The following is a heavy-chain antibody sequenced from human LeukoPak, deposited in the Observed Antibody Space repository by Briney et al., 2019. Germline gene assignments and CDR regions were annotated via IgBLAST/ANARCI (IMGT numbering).Heavy chain of an antibody. J-gene: IGHJ4*02. CDR1: GGSISSYY. CDR2: VFYSGST. D-gene: IGHD3-16*01. Sequence: SETLSLTRTVSGGSISSYYWSWIRQPPGKGLEWIGYVFYSGSTNYNPSLKSRVTISVDTSKNQFSLKLSSVTAADTAVYYCARDQGANFDYWGQGTLVTVSS. CDR3: ARDQGANFDY. V-gene: IGHV4-59*01.